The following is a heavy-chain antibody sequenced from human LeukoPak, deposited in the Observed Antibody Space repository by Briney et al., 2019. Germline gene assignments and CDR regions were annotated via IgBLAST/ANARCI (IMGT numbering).Heavy chain of an antibody. D-gene: IGHD2-2*01. CDR3: ARDSSEMSYNYYYYYMDV. CDR2: ISSSSSAI. V-gene: IGHV3-48*01. J-gene: IGHJ6*03. CDR1: GFTFSNYT. Sequence: GGSLRLSCAASGFTFSNYTMNWVRQAPGKGLEWVSYISSSSSAIFYADSVKGRFTISRDNAKNSLYLQMNSLRAEDTAVYYCARDSSEMSYNYYYYYMDVWGKGTTVTVSS.